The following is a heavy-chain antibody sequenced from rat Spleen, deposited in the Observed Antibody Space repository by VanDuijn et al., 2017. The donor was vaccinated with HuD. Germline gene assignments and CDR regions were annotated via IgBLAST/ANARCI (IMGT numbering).Heavy chain of an antibody. V-gene: IGHV5-29*01. Sequence: EVQLVESDGGLVQPGRSLKLSCAASGFTFSDYYMAWVRQAPTKGLEWVATISYDGSSTYYRDSVKGRFTISRDNAKSTLYLQMDSLRAEDTATYYCALRLPGYNSGFSYWGQGTLVTVSS. J-gene: IGHJ3*01. CDR3: ALRLPGYNSGFSY. CDR2: ISYDGSST. CDR1: GFTFSDYY. D-gene: IGHD1-4*01.